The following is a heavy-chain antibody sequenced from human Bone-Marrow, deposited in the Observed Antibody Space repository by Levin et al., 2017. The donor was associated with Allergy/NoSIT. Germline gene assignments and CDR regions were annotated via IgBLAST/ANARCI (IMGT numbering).Heavy chain of an antibody. J-gene: IGHJ6*02. CDR1: GFDFNTHD. Sequence: GGSLRLSCRGSGFDFNTHDMNWVRQAPGQGLEWVSSISGNSHYVYYADPVKGRFRISRDNAKNSMFLHMNSLRVEDTAVYYCARSQGRSGWSYYYYGMDVWGRGTTLTVSS. D-gene: IGHD6-19*01. V-gene: IGHV3-21*06. CDR3: ARSQGRSGWSYYYYGMDV. CDR2: ISGNSHYV.